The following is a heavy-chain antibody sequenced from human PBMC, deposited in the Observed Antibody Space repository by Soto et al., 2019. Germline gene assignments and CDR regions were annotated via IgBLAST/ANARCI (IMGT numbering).Heavy chain of an antibody. Sequence: GGSLRLSCAASGFTFSSYGMHWVRQAPGKGLEWVAVISYDGSNKYYADSVKGRFTISRDNSKNTLYLQMNSLRAEDTAVYYCAKENSGFGELHDAFDIWGQGTMVTV. CDR2: ISYDGSNK. J-gene: IGHJ3*02. V-gene: IGHV3-30*18. CDR3: AKENSGFGELHDAFDI. D-gene: IGHD3-10*01. CDR1: GFTFSSYG.